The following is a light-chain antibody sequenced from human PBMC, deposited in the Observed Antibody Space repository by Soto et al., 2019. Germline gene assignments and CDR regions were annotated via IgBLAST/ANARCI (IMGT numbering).Light chain of an antibody. V-gene: IGKV1-27*01. CDR1: QGISNY. Sequence: DIQMTQSPSYLSASVGDRVTITCRASQGISNYVAWYQQKPGKVPKLLIYPASSLQSVVPSRFSGSGSGTDFTLNISSLHPVDVATYYGQKYNSAPFTFGTGTKVYIK. CDR2: PAS. CDR3: QKYNSAPFT. J-gene: IGKJ3*01.